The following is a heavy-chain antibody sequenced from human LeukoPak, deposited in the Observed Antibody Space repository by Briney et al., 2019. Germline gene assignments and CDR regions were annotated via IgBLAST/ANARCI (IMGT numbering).Heavy chain of an antibody. CDR3: ARDDSGCEEDYYYMYV. J-gene: IGHJ6*03. V-gene: IGHV1-18*01. CDR2: ISVYSGDT. D-gene: IGHD5-12*01. Sequence: ASVKISCTASGYSFISYGISWLRQAPGQGLEWMGAISVYSGDTNYAQKFQGRVTMTRDRSRSTAYMELRGLRSDDTAVYYCARDDSGCEEDYYYMYVWGKGTTVTVSS. CDR1: GYSFISYG.